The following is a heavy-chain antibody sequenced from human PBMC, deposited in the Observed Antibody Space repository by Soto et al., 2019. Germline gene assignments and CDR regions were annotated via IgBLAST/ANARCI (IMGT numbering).Heavy chain of an antibody. Sequence: GGSLRLSCAASGFTFDDYAMHWVRQAPGKGLEWVSGISWNSGSIGYADSVKGRFTISRDNAKNSLYLQMNSLRAEDTALYYCAKATSETIAAAGTDFDYWGQGTLVTASS. J-gene: IGHJ4*02. D-gene: IGHD6-13*01. CDR1: GFTFDDYA. V-gene: IGHV3-9*01. CDR3: AKATSETIAAAGTDFDY. CDR2: ISWNSGSI.